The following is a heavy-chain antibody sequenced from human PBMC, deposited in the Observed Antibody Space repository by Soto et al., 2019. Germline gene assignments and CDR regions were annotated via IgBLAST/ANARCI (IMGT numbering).Heavy chain of an antibody. CDR2: IYYSGRT. CDR1: GGSISSYY. V-gene: IGHV4-59*01. CDR3: ARDGLGYYYYYGMDV. Sequence: TSETLSLTCTVSGGSISSYYWSWIRLPPGKGVEWIGYIYYSGRTNYNPSLKSRVTISVDTFKNHFSLKLSSVTAADTALYYCARDGLGYYYYYGMDVWGQGTTVTVSS. J-gene: IGHJ6*02. D-gene: IGHD6-19*01.